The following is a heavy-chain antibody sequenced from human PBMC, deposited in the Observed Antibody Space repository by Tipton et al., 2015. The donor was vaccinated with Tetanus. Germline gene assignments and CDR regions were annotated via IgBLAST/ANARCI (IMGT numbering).Heavy chain of an antibody. CDR3: AKDLRQLVRVDAFDT. J-gene: IGHJ3*02. Sequence: QLVQSGGGVVQPGKSLRLSCAASGFTFGRYSMHWFRQAPGKGLEWVAFVSGDGTYTDYVDSVKGRCTISRDNSKSTLSLQMNSLRAEDTAVYFCAKDLRQLVRVDAFDTWGQGTLVTVSS. CDR1: GFTFGRYS. CDR2: VSGDGTYT. D-gene: IGHD6-6*01. V-gene: IGHV3-30*18.